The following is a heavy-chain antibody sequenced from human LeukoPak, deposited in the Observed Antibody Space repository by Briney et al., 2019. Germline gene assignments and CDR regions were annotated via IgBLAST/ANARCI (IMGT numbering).Heavy chain of an antibody. V-gene: IGHV4-59*12. CDR3: ARDARGSGSYYNNYFDY. J-gene: IGHJ4*02. Sequence: SETLSLTCTVSGGSISSYYWSWIRQPPGKGLEWIGYIYYSGSTNYNPSLKSRVTISVDTSKNQFSLKLSSVTAADTAVYYCARDARGSGSYYNNYFDYWGQGTLVTVSS. CDR2: IYYSGST. CDR1: GGSISSYY. D-gene: IGHD3-10*01.